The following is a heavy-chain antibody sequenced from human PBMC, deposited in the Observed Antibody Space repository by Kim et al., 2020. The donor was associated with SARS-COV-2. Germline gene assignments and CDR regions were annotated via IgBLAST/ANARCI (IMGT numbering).Heavy chain of an antibody. J-gene: IGHJ4*02. D-gene: IGHD3-16*01. CDR3: AGDLLEGGAFFDY. Sequence: EYAASVRGRFTISRDDSEDSLYLQMDNLRAGDTAVYFCAGDLLEGGAFFDYWGQGNLVTVSS. V-gene: IGHV3-72*01.